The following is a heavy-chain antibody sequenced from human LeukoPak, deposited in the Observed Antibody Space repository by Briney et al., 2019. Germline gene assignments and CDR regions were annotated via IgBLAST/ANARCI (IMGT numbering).Heavy chain of an antibody. CDR2: ISYSGST. V-gene: IGHV4-59*01. Sequence: SETLSLTCTVSGGSISSYYWSWIRQPPGKGLEWIGYISYSGSTDYNPSLKSRVTISVDTSKNQFSLKLSSVTAADTAVYYCARDMRFGDGGMDVWGQGTTVTVSS. CDR1: GGSISSYY. CDR3: ARDMRFGDGGMDV. J-gene: IGHJ6*02. D-gene: IGHD3-10*01.